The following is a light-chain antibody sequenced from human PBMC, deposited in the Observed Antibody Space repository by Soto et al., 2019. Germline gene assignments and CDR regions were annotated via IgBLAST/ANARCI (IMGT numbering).Light chain of an antibody. CDR1: SSDVGGYDY. CDR2: DVT. Sequence: QSALTQPASVSGSPGQSITISCTGTSSDVGGYDYVSWYQQHPGKAPRLMIYDVTNRPSGISSRFSGSKSGNTASPTISGLQAEDEADYFCCSYTSTSTLVFGGGTKLTVL. J-gene: IGLJ2*01. V-gene: IGLV2-14*01. CDR3: CSYTSTSTLV.